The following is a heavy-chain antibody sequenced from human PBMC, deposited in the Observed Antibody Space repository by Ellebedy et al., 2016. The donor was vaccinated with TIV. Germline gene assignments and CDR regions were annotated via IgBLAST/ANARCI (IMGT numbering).Heavy chain of an antibody. J-gene: IGHJ4*02. V-gene: IGHV1-2*02. Sequence: ASVKVSCKASGYTFTGYYVHWVRQAPGQGLEWMGWINHNSGGTNYAQKFQGRVTMTRDTSISTAYMELSRLRSDDTAVYYCAKRGGTWAVAGADFDYWGQGTLVTVSS. CDR2: INHNSGGT. CDR1: GYTFTGYY. D-gene: IGHD6-19*01. CDR3: AKRGGTWAVAGADFDY.